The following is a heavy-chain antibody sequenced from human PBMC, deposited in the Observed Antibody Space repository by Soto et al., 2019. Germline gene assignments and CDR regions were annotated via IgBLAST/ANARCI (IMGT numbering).Heavy chain of an antibody. J-gene: IGHJ4*02. CDR3: AREESGLFDY. CDR1: GDSLSRADYC. D-gene: IGHD5-12*01. V-gene: IGHV4-30-4*08. Sequence: QVQLQESGPGLVKPSQTLSLTCTVSGDSLSRADYCWSWIRQAPGKGLEWIGYICYSGSTYHNPSIKSRTSMSVDTSKKQFSLTLTSVTAADTAVYYCAREESGLFDYWGQGRLVTVSS. CDR2: ICYSGST.